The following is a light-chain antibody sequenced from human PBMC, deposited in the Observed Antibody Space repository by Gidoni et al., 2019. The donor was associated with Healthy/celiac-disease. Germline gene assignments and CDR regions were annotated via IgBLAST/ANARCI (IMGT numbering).Light chain of an antibody. CDR2: EVS. Sequence: QSALTQPASVSGSPRSITISCTGTSSDVGGYNYVSWYQQHPGKAPKLMIYEVSNRPSGVSNRFSGSKSGNTASLTISGLQAEDEADYYCSSYTSSSTLVFG. CDR1: SSDVGGYNY. J-gene: IGLJ2*01. V-gene: IGLV2-14*01. CDR3: SSYTSSSTLV.